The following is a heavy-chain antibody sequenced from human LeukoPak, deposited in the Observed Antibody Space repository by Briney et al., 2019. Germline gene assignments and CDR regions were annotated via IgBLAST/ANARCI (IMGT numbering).Heavy chain of an antibody. CDR2: IYTSGST. Sequence: SETLSLTCTVSGGSISSGSYSWSWIRQPAGKGLEWIGRIYTSGSTNYNPSLKSRVTISVDTSKNQFSLKLSSVTAADTAVYYCARDTVTAPYYYYYMDVWGKGTTVTVSS. V-gene: IGHV4-61*02. J-gene: IGHJ6*03. D-gene: IGHD4-11*01. CDR1: GGSISSGSYS. CDR3: ARDTVTAPYYYYYMDV.